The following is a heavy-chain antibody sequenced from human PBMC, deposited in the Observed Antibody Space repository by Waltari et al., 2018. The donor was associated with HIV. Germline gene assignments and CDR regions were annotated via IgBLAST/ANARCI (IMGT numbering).Heavy chain of an antibody. J-gene: IGHJ3*02. CDR1: GFTFSTYI. CDR2: LSDDGSNK. Sequence: QVQLVESGGGVVQPGRSLRLSCAASGFTFSTYIMHWVRQAPGKGLEWVAVLSDDGSNKYYADSVKGRFTISRDNSKNTLFLQMNSLRAEDTAVYYCVREGDRGYMIDSFDIWGQGTVVIVSS. D-gene: IGHD5-18*01. CDR3: VREGDRGYMIDSFDI. V-gene: IGHV3-30*03.